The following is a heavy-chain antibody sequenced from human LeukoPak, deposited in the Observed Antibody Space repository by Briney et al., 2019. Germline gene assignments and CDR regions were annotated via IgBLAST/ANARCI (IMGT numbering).Heavy chain of an antibody. D-gene: IGHD6-6*01. J-gene: IGHJ6*03. CDR2: IRHDGSNK. V-gene: IGHV3-30*02. CDR3: ARREYSSSSGRNYYYYYMDV. Sequence: GGSLRLSCAASGFTFGSYGMHWVRQAPGKGLEWVTFIRHDGSNKYYADSVKGRFTISRDNAKNSLYLQMNSLRAEDTAVYYCARREYSSSSGRNYYYYYMDVWGKGTTVTVSS. CDR1: GFTFGSYG.